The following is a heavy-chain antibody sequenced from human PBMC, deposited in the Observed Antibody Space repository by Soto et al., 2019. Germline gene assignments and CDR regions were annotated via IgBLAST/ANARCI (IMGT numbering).Heavy chain of an antibody. J-gene: IGHJ6*03. CDR1: GFTFSDYY. CDR3: ARVDPSRYYYYGSHYYYYYMDV. D-gene: IGHD3-10*01. CDR2: ISSSGSTI. V-gene: IGHV3-11*01. Sequence: GGSLRLSCAASGFTFSDYYMSWIRQAPGKGLEWVSYISSSGSTIYYADSVKGRFTISKDNAKNSLYLQMNSLRAEDTAVYYCARVDPSRYYYYGSHYYYYYMDVWGKGTTVTVSS.